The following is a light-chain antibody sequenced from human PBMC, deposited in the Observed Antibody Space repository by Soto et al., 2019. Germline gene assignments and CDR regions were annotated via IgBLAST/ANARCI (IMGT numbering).Light chain of an antibody. CDR2: DVA. Sequence: QSVLTQPASVSDSPGQSITISCTGTSSDVGGSNFVSWYQQHPGKPPKLIIYDVANRPSGVSNRFSGSKSGSTASLIISRLQTEDEADYYCVSYTSSTPYVFGTETKVTVL. J-gene: IGLJ1*01. CDR1: SSDVGGSNF. CDR3: VSYTSSTPYV. V-gene: IGLV2-14*03.